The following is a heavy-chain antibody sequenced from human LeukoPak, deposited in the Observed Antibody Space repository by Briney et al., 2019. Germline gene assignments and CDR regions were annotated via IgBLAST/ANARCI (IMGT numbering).Heavy chain of an antibody. CDR1: GFTFSTYN. V-gene: IGHV3-48*01. D-gene: IGHD3-16*01. CDR3: ARDWGSDY. J-gene: IGHJ4*02. CDR2: ISSSSTTI. Sequence: GGSLRLSCAASGFTFSTYNMNWVRQAPGQGLEWVSYISSSSTTIYYADSVKGRFTISRDSAKNSLYLQMNSLRAEDTAVYYCARDWGSDYWGQGTLVTVST.